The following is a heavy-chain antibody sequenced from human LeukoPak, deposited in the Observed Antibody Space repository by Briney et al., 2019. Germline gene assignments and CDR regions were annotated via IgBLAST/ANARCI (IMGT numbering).Heavy chain of an antibody. CDR2: ILYDGSDS. CDR3: ARDRDSSSHYFDY. J-gene: IGHJ4*02. D-gene: IGHD6-6*01. CDR1: GFTFRSHG. Sequence: PGGSLRLSCAASGFTFRSHGMHWVRQAPGKGLEWVGVILYDGSDSYYTDSVKGRFTLSRGNSKNTLYLQMNSLRAEDTAVYSCARDRDSSSHYFDYWGQGALVTVSS. V-gene: IGHV3-33*05.